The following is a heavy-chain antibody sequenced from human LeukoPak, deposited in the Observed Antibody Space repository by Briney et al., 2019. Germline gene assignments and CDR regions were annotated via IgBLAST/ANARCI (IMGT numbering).Heavy chain of an antibody. CDR1: GYSISSGYY. J-gene: IGHJ4*02. V-gene: IGHV4-4*07. CDR2: THTSGTT. D-gene: IGHD4-17*01. CDR3: AGEDDYGDIYFDS. Sequence: PSETLSLTCAVSGYSISSGYYWSWIRQPAGKGLEWIGRTHTSGTTYYNPSLKSRVTMSVDTSKNQFSLKLSSVTAADTAIYYCAGEDDYGDIYFDSWGQGTLVTVSS.